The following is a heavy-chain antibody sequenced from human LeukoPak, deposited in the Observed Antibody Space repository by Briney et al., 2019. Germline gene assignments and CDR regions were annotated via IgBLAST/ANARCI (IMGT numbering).Heavy chain of an antibody. CDR1: GFTFSSYS. Sequence: GGSLRLSCAASGFTFSSYSMNWVRQTPEKGLEWVSYISSGSSNKYYADSVKGRFTISRDNAKNSLFLQMNSLRVEDTAVYYCARSMGSDHCYVADYWGQGTLVTVSS. CDR3: ARSMGSDHCYVADY. CDR2: ISSGSSNK. D-gene: IGHD3-22*01. V-gene: IGHV3-48*01. J-gene: IGHJ4*02.